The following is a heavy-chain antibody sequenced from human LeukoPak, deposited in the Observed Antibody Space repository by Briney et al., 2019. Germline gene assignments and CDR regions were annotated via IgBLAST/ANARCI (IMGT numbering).Heavy chain of an antibody. CDR1: GGSISSYY. D-gene: IGHD3-3*01. CDR2: IYYSGST. V-gene: IGHV4-59*12. CDR3: ARGAPKEYYDFWSGYWKNWFDP. Sequence: SETLSLTCTVSGGSISSYYWSWIRQPPGKGLEWIGYIYYSGSTYYNPSLKSRVTISVDTSKNQFSLKLSSVTAADTAVYYCARGAPKEYYDFWSGYWKNWFDPWGQGTLVTVSS. J-gene: IGHJ5*02.